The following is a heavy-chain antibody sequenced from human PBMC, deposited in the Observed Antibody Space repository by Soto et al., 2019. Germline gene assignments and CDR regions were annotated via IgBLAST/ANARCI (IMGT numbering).Heavy chain of an antibody. Sequence: SVKVSCKASGGTFSSYAISWVRQAPGQGLAWMGGIIPIFGTADYAQKFQGRVTITADESTSTAYMELSSLRSEDTAVYYCASVETQRYYYGMDVWGQGTTVTVSS. CDR2: IIPIFGTA. CDR3: ASVETQRYYYGMDV. D-gene: IGHD2-15*01. J-gene: IGHJ6*02. V-gene: IGHV1-69*13. CDR1: GGTFSSYA.